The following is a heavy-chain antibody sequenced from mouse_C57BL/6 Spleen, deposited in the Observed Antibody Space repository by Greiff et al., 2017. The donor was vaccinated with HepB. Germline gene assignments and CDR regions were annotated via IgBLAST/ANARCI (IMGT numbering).Heavy chain of an antibody. CDR1: GFTFSDYG. V-gene: IGHV5-17*01. J-gene: IGHJ4*01. Sequence: DVQLVESGGGLVKPRGSLKLSCAASGFTFSDYGMHWVRQAPEKGLEWVAYISSGSSTIYYADTVKGRFTISRDNAKNTLFLQMTSLRSEDTAMYYCARTMVTLGYYAMDYWGQGTSVTVSS. CDR2: ISSGSSTI. CDR3: ARTMVTLGYYAMDY. D-gene: IGHD2-2*01.